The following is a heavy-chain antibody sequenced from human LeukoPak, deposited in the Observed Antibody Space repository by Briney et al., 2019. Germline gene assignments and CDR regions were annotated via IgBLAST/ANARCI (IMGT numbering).Heavy chain of an antibody. CDR2: IDGDASRT. CDR1: GFTFNNYW. D-gene: IGHD2-15*01. J-gene: IGHJ3*01. Sequence: GGSLRLSCAASGFTFNNYWIHWVRQVPGKDLVWVSRIDGDASRTNYADSVKGRFTISRDNVKNMVYLQMSSLTVEDTAVYYCARYCNGDTCDGALDLWGQGTLVTVSS. CDR3: ARYCNGDTCDGALDL. V-gene: IGHV3-74*01.